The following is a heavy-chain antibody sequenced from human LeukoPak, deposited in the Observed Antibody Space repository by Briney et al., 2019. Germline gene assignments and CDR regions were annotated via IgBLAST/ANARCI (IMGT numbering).Heavy chain of an antibody. CDR2: INPNSGGT. V-gene: IGHV1-2*02. Sequence: ATVKVSCKASGYTFTGCYMHWVRQAPGQGLEWMGWINPNSGGTNYAQKFQGRVTMTRDTSISTAYMELSRLRSDDTAVYYCARDITVEQQLVYDYWGQGTLVTVSS. CDR1: GYTFTGCY. J-gene: IGHJ4*02. D-gene: IGHD6-13*01. CDR3: ARDITVEQQLVYDY.